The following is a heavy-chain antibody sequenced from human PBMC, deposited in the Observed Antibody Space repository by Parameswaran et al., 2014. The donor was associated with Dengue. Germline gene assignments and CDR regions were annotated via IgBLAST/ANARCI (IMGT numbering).Heavy chain of an antibody. Sequence: WIRQPPGKGLEWIGYIYYSGSTYYNPSLKSRVTISVDTSKNQFSLKLSSVTAADTAVYYCARGPYSSSWYGDYWGQGTLVTVSS. V-gene: IGHV4-31*02. CDR2: IYYSGST. J-gene: IGHJ4*02. D-gene: IGHD6-13*01. CDR3: ARGPYSSSWYGDY.